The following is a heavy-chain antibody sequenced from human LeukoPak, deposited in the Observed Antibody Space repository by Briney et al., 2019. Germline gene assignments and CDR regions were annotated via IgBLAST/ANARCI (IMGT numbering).Heavy chain of an antibody. D-gene: IGHD2/OR15-2a*01. CDR2: INPNSGGT. J-gene: IGHJ4*02. Sequence: SVYDSCKAYGYTFSVYYMHRVRQAPGQGLEWMGWINPNSGGTNYAQKFQGWVTMTRDTSISTAYMELSRLRSDDTAVYYCARGLGISRSRAKYYFDYWGQGTLVTVSS. CDR3: ARGLGISRSRAKYYFDY. CDR1: GYTFSVYY. V-gene: IGHV1-2*04.